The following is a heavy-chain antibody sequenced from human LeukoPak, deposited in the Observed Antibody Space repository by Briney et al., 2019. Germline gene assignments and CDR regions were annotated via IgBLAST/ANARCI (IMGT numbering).Heavy chain of an antibody. J-gene: IGHJ5*02. D-gene: IGHD3-22*01. CDR1: GGSISSGSYY. Sequence: ASQTLSLTCTVSGGSISSGSYYWSWIRQPPGKGLEWTGRIYTSGSTNYNPSLKSRVNISVDTSKNQFSLKLSSVTAADTAVYYCAREEYYYDSSGYSSWGQGTLVTVSS. V-gene: IGHV4-61*02. CDR2: IYTSGST. CDR3: AREEYYYDSSGYSS.